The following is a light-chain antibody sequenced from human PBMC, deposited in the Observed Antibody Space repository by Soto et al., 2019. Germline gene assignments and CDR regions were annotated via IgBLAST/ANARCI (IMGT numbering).Light chain of an antibody. J-gene: IGLJ3*02. V-gene: IGLV2-14*01. Sequence: QSALTQPASVSGSPGQSITISCTGTSSDVGGYNYVSWYQQQPGKAPKLRIYDVSNRPSGVSNRFSGSKSGNTASLTISALQAEDEAEYYCSSYTSSSRVFGGGTKLTVL. CDR1: SSDVGGYNY. CDR3: SSYTSSSRV. CDR2: DVS.